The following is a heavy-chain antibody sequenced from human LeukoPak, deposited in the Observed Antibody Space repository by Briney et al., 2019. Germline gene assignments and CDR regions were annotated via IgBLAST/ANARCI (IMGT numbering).Heavy chain of an antibody. CDR3: ARSGQKLDSSGYYLYYFDY. CDR2: IKQDGSEK. V-gene: IGHV3-7*05. Sequence: GGSLRLSCAASGFTFSSYWMSWVRQAPGKGLEWVANIKQDGSEKYYVDSVKGRFTISRDNAKNSLYLQMNSLRAEDTAVYYCARSGQKLDSSGYYLYYFDYWGQGTLVTVSS. D-gene: IGHD3-22*01. J-gene: IGHJ4*02. CDR1: GFTFSSYW.